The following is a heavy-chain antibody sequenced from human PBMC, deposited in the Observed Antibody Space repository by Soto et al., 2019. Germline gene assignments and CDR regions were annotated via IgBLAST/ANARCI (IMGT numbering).Heavy chain of an antibody. Sequence: ASVKVSCKASGYTFTSYYMHWVRQAPGQGLEWMGIINPSGGNTSYAQKFQGRVTMTRDTSTSTVYMELSSLRSEDTAAYYCASWSGGTYYDFWSGYYRYYYYMDVWGKGTTVTVSS. CDR1: GYTFTSYY. J-gene: IGHJ6*03. CDR3: ASWSGGTYYDFWSGYYRYYYYMDV. CDR2: INPSGGNT. D-gene: IGHD3-3*01. V-gene: IGHV1-46*03.